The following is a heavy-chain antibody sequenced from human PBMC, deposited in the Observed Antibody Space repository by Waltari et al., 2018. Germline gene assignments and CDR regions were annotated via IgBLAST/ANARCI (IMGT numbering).Heavy chain of an antibody. J-gene: IGHJ4*02. D-gene: IGHD6-13*01. V-gene: IGHV4-39*07. Sequence: QLQLQESGPGLVKPSETLSLTCTVSGGSISSSSYYWGWIRQPPGKGLEWIGSIYYSGSTYYNPSLKSRVTISVDTSKNQFSLKLSSVTAADTAVYYCARPIAAAAEFDYWGQGTLVTVSS. CDR2: IYYSGST. CDR3: ARPIAAAAEFDY. CDR1: GGSISSSSYY.